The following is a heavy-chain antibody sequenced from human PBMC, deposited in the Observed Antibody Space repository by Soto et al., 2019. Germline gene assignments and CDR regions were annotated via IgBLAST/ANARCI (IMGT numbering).Heavy chain of an antibody. J-gene: IGHJ4*02. V-gene: IGHV3-23*01. Sequence: GSLRLSCADSGFRFSSYSMSWVRQTPGKGLEWVAAITATGDRTYYADSVTGRFTISRDNSNNTLYLQMNSLRADDTAVYYCAKRWFGELSPLDYWGQGALVTVPQ. D-gene: IGHD3-10*01. CDR2: ITATGDRT. CDR1: GFRFSSYS. CDR3: AKRWFGELSPLDY.